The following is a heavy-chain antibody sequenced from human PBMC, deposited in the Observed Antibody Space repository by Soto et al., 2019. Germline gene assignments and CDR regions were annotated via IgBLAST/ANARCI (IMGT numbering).Heavy chain of an antibody. V-gene: IGHV3-23*01. CDR2: ITSTGDNI. CDR3: ARERPGRAEY. CDR1: GFTFSSYA. J-gene: IGHJ4*02. Sequence: PGGSLRLSCAASGFTFSSYAMSWVRQAPGKGLEWVSVITSTGDNIYYLDSVRGRFAISRDNSQNTVSLQMNSLRVEDTAVYYCARERPGRAEYWGQGTLVTL.